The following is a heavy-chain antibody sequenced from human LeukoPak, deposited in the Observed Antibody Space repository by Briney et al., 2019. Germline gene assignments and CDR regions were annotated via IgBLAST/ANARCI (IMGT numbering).Heavy chain of an antibody. CDR1: GFIFSSSE. J-gene: IGHJ5*02. CDR2: ISSSDYTI. Sequence: GGSLRLSCAASGFIFSSSEMNWVRQAPGKGLEWVSYISSSDYTIYYADSVKGRFTISRDNAKKSLYLQMNSLRAEDTAVYYCARGRAVVAASDNWFDPWGHGTLVTVSS. CDR3: ARGRAVVAASDNWFDP. D-gene: IGHD2-15*01. V-gene: IGHV3-48*03.